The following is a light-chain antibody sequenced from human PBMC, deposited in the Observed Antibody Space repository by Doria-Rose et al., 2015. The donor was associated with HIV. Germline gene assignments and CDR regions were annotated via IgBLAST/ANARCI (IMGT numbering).Light chain of an antibody. V-gene: IGKV4-1*01. Sequence: TQSPESLGMSLGERATLNCKSNQSPLYTSKNYLAWYQQKPGQPPKLLIYWASTRQSGVPARFSGSGSGTDFTFTISSLEAEDVAVYYCQQYYDTPSFGPGTTVDIK. CDR1: QSPLYTSKNY. CDR3: QQYYDTPS. CDR2: WAS. J-gene: IGKJ3*01.